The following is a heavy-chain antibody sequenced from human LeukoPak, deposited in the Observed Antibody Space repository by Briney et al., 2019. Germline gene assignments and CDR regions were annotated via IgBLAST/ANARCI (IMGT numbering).Heavy chain of an antibody. CDR2: INPGSGDT. Sequence: ASVKVSCKASGYTFTSYYLHWVRQAPGQGLEWMGIINPGSGDTRYAQRFQDRVTMTRDTSTSTLYMELSSLRSEDTAVYYCARDFIRVVTATHYYFDFWGQGTLVTVSA. J-gene: IGHJ4*02. CDR1: GYTFTSYY. V-gene: IGHV1-46*01. CDR3: ARDFIRVVTATHYYFDF. D-gene: IGHD2-21*02.